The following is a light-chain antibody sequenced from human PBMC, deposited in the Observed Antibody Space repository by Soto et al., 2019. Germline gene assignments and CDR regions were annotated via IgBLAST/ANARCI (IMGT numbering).Light chain of an antibody. J-gene: IGKJ5*01. CDR1: PSISSY. CDR2: AAT. V-gene: IGKV1-39*01. Sequence: IHMTQSPSSRSTSVGHRVTITCRESPSISSYLNWYQQKPGKAPKLLIYAATSLQSGVPSRFSGRGSATDFTLTISSLQPEDFATYYCQQANNFLITVGQGTRLEIK. CDR3: QQANNFLIT.